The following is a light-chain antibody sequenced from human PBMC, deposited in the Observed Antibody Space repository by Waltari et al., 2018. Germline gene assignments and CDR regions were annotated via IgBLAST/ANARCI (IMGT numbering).Light chain of an antibody. CDR1: QSVLYSTNNKNY. J-gene: IGKJ1*01. CDR3: QQCYSTPQT. Sequence: DIVMTQSPDSLAVSLGERATINCKSSQSVLYSTNNKNYLAWYRQKPGQPPKLVIYWAATRESGVPDRFSGSGSGTDFTLTISSRQAEDVAVYYCQQCYSTPQTVGQGTKEEIK. CDR2: WAA. V-gene: IGKV4-1*01.